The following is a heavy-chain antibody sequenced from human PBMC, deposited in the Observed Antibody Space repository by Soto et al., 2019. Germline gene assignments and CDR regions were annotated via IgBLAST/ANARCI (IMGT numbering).Heavy chain of an antibody. CDR3: ARGYCSSTTCYRFDS. V-gene: IGHV1-69*02. D-gene: IGHD2-2*01. Sequence: SVKVSCKVSGGTFSSDTISWVRQAPGQGLEWMGRIIPILGIANYAQKFQGRVTITADKSTSTAYMELRSLRSEDTAVYYCARGYCSSTTCYRFDSWCQGTLLTISS. CDR1: GGTFSSDT. CDR2: IIPILGIA. J-gene: IGHJ5*01.